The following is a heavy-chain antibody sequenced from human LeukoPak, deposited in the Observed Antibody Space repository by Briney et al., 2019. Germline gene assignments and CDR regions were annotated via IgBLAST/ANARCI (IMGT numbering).Heavy chain of an antibody. J-gene: IGHJ5*02. D-gene: IGHD2-2*01. CDR3: ANPKDIVIEPPAYGGSWFDP. V-gene: IGHV3-7*05. Sequence: HPGGSLRLSCAASGFSFSSYWMSWVRQAPGKGLEWVANLNKDGSVVFYVDSVKGRFTISRDNSNNMLYLQMNSLKAEDTAVYYCANPKDIVIEPPAYGGSWFDPWGQGTLVTVSS. CDR1: GFSFSSYW. CDR2: LNKDGSVV.